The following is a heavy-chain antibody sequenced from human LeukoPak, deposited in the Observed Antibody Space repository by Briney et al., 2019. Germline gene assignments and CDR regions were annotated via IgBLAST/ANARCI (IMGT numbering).Heavy chain of an antibody. J-gene: IGHJ4*02. D-gene: IGHD3-10*01. CDR3: AKDPYYGSGSYEGLYFDY. V-gene: IGHV3-23*01. Sequence: GGSLRLSCAASGFTFSSYAMSWVRQAPGKGLEWVSAISGSGGSTYYADSVKGRFTISRDNSKNTLYLQMNSLRAEDTAVYYCAKDPYYGSGSYEGLYFDYWGQGILVTVSS. CDR1: GFTFSSYA. CDR2: ISGSGGST.